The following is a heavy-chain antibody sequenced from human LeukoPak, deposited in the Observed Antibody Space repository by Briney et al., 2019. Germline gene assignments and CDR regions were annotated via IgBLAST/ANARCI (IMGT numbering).Heavy chain of an antibody. Sequence: GGSLRLSCAASGFTFSSYTMNWVRQAPGKGLEWISYISISSSTIYYADSVKGRFTISRDNAKNSLYLQMNSLRAEDTAVYYCARDRGVSDWGQGTLVTVSS. V-gene: IGHV3-48*01. D-gene: IGHD2-8*01. CDR2: ISISSSTI. CDR3: ARDRGVSD. J-gene: IGHJ4*02. CDR1: GFTFSSYT.